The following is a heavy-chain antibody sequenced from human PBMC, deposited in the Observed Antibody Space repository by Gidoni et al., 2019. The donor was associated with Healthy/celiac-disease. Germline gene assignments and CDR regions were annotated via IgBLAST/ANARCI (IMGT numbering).Heavy chain of an antibody. J-gene: IGHJ4*02. CDR3: AKDQEMATITPNFDY. V-gene: IGHV3-23*01. D-gene: IGHD5-12*01. Sequence: EVQLLESGGGLVQPGGSLRLSCAASGFTFSRDAMSWVRQAPGKGLEWVSAISGSGGSTYYADSVKGRFTISRDNSKNTLYLQMNSLRAEDTAVYYCAKDQEMATITPNFDYWGQGTLVTVSS. CDR2: ISGSGGST. CDR1: GFTFSRDA.